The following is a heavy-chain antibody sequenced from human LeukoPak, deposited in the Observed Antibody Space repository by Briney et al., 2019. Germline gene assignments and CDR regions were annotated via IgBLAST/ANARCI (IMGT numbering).Heavy chain of an antibody. CDR3: ARQPSLSYCSSSTCWFDT. D-gene: IGHD2-2*01. CDR1: GGSISSSSYY. CDR2: MFYSGTT. J-gene: IGHJ5*02. V-gene: IGHV4-39*01. Sequence: SETLSLTCTVSGGSISSSSYYWGWIRQPPGKGLEWLGSMFYSGTTYYNPSLRSRVTISVDTSKNQFSLKLTSVTAADTAVYYCARQPSLSYCSSSTCWFDTWGQGTLVTVSS.